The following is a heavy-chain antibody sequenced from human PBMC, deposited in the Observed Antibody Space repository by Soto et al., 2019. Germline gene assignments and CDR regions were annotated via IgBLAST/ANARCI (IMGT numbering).Heavy chain of an antibody. CDR1: GYSFTSFW. J-gene: IGHJ6*02. CDR2: IDPSDSYT. D-gene: IGHD2-2*01. Sequence: EVQLVQSGAEVKKPGESLRISCKGSGYSFTSFWISWVRQMPGKGLEWMGRIDPSDSYTNYSPSFQGHVTISADKSISTAYLQWSSLKASDTAMYYCARRCSSTSCYLPGYYYGMDVWGQGTTVTVSS. V-gene: IGHV5-10-1*03. CDR3: ARRCSSTSCYLPGYYYGMDV.